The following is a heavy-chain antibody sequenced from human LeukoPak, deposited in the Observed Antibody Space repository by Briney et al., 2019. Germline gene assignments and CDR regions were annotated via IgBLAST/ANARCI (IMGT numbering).Heavy chain of an antibody. CDR3: ARVHALSSPDQVRPLWCGELLY. CDR1: GFTCDDYG. V-gene: IGHV3-20*04. Sequence: PGGSLRLSCAASGFTCDDYGMSWVRQAPGKGLEWVSGINWNGGRTGYADSVKGRFTISRDNAKKSLYVQMNSLRAEDTAVYYCARVHALSSPDQVRPLWCGELLYWGQGTLVTVSS. J-gene: IGHJ4*02. D-gene: IGHD3-10*01. CDR2: INWNGGRT.